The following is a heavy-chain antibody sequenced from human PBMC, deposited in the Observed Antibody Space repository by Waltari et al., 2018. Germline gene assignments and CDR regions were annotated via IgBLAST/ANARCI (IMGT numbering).Heavy chain of an antibody. V-gene: IGHV2-70*16. J-gene: IGHJ4*02. Sequence: QVTLMVSGPVLVKPTQTLTLPCTFSGFSLSTTGMCVSWIRQPPGKALEWLARIDWDDDKFYSTYLKTRLTISKDTTKNQVVLTMTNMEPVDTATEYCARSYRNANGGGDCYFDYWGQGTLVTVSS. CDR2: IDWDDDK. D-gene: IGHD2-21*01. CDR1: GFSLSTTGMC. CDR3: ARSYRNANGGGDCYFDY.